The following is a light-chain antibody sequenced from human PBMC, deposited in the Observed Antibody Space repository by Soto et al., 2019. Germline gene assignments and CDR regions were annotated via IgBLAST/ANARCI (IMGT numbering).Light chain of an antibody. CDR3: QQYGSSSYT. J-gene: IGKJ2*01. V-gene: IGKV3-20*01. CDR1: QSVSGSY. CDR2: AAS. Sequence: EIVLTQSPGTLSLSAGERATLSCRASQSVSGSYLAWYQQKPGQAPRLLIYAASSRATGIPGRFSGSGSGTDFTLTISRLEPEDLAVYYCQQYGSSSYTFGQGTKLEIK.